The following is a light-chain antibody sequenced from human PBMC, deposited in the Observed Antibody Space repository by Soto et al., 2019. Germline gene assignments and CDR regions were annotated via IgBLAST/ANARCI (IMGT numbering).Light chain of an antibody. CDR3: LLSHSGAWV. V-gene: IGLV7-46*01. J-gene: IGLJ3*02. CDR2: DTN. Sequence: QAVVTQEPSLTVSPGGTVTLACDSSTGTVTSGHYPYWFQQKPGQAPRTLIYDTNNKHSWTPARFSGSLLGGKATLTLSGAQSEDEAEYYCLLSHSGAWVFGGGTKLTVL. CDR1: TGTVTSGHY.